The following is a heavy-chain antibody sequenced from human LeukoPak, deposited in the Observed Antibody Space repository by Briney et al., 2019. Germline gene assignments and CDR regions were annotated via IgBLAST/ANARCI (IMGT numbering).Heavy chain of an antibody. V-gene: IGHV1-46*01. Sequence: ASVKVSCKASGYTFTSYYMHWVRQAPGQGLEWMGVINPSGGSTRYAQKFQDRVTMTRDMSTSTVYMELSSLRSEDTAVYYCAREGVSGSYLGYWGQGTLVTVSS. CDR2: INPSGGST. D-gene: IGHD1-26*01. J-gene: IGHJ4*02. CDR3: AREGVSGSYLGY. CDR1: GYTFTSYY.